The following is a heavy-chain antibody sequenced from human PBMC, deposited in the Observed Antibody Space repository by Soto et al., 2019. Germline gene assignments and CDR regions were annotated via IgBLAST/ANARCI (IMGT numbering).Heavy chain of an antibody. CDR2: INPNSGGT. V-gene: IGHV1-2*04. J-gene: IGHJ4*02. CDR3: ARDYPLRDIAMVTTGY. CDR1: GYTFTGYY. Sequence: ASVKVSCKASGYTFTGYYMHWVRQAPGQGLEWMGWINPNSGGTNYAQKFQGWVTMTRDTSISTAYMELSSLRSEDTAVYYCARDYPLRDIAMVTTGYWGQGTLVTVSS. D-gene: IGHD5-18*01.